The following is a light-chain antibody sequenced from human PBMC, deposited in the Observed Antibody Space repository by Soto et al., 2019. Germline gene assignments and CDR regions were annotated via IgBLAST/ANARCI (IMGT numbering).Light chain of an antibody. CDR3: QQYGTSPWT. Sequence: VVLTQSPATLSLSPGERGTLSCRASQSVSSSYLAWYQQKPGQAPRLLIYGASSRATGIPDRFSGSGSGTDFTLTISRLKAEDFAVYYCQQYGTSPWTFGQGTKVDIK. CDR1: QSVSSSY. V-gene: IGKV3-20*01. J-gene: IGKJ1*01. CDR2: GAS.